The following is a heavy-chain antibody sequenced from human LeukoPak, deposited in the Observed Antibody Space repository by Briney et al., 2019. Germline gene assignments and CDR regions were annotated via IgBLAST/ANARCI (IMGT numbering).Heavy chain of an antibody. CDR2: IYYSGST. J-gene: IGHJ6*02. CDR1: GGSISSSSYY. D-gene: IGHD6-13*01. Sequence: PSETLSLTCTVSGGSISSSSYYWGWIRQPPGKGLEWIGQIYYSGSTNYNPSLKSRVTISVDTSKNQFSLKLSSVTAADTAVYYCARVAAAADTVSGMDVWGQGTTVTVSS. CDR3: ARVAAAADTVSGMDV. V-gene: IGHV4-61*05.